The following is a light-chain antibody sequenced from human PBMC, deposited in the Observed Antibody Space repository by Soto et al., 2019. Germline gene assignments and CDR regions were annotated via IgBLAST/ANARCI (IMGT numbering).Light chain of an antibody. CDR2: GNS. Sequence: QSVLTQPPSVSGAPGQRVTISCTGSSSNIGAGYDVHWYQRLPGTAPKLLIYGNSKRPSGVPDRFSGSKSGTSASLAITGLQAEDEADYYCQSYDSSLSVVVFGGGTKLTVL. CDR1: SSNIGAGYD. CDR3: QSYDSSLSVVV. J-gene: IGLJ2*01. V-gene: IGLV1-40*01.